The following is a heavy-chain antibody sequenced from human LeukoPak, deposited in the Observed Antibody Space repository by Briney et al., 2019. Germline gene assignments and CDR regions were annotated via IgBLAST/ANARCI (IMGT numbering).Heavy chain of an antibody. J-gene: IGHJ4*02. V-gene: IGHV4-61*01. CDR1: GYSISSGYY. D-gene: IGHD5-12*01. CDR3: ARVSGYDWESSYDY. CDR2: IYYSGST. Sequence: PSETLSLTCTVSGYSISSGYYWGWIRQPPGKGLEWIGYIYYSGSTNYNPSLKSRVTISVDTSKNQFSLKLSSVTAADTAVYYCARVSGYDWESSYDYWGQGTLVTVSS.